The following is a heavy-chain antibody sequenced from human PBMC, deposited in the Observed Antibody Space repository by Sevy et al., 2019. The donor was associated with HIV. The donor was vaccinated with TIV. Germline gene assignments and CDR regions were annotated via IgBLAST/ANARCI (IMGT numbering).Heavy chain of an antibody. CDR2: ISGSGGST. CDR1: GFTFSSYA. J-gene: IGHJ4*02. V-gene: IGHV3-23*01. Sequence: GGSLRLSCAASGFTFSSYAMAWVRQAAGKGLEWVSAISGSGGSTYCADSVKGRFTISRDNSENTLYLQMKSLRSDDTAVYYCAKGQQDQPRIYDYWGQGTLVTVSS. CDR3: AKGQQDQPRIYDY. D-gene: IGHD6-13*01.